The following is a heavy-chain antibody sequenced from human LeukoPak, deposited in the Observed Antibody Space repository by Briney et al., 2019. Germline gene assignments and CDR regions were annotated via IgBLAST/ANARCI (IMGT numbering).Heavy chain of an antibody. Sequence: SETLSLTCTVSGGSISSSSYYWGWIRQPPGKGLEWIGSIYYSGSTYYNPSFKSRVTISVDTSKNQFSLKLSSVTAADTAVYYCARHSLYVVYVRQRGKNWFDPWGQGTLVTVSS. D-gene: IGHD2-2*01. CDR2: IYYSGST. V-gene: IGHV4-39*01. J-gene: IGHJ5*02. CDR1: GGSISSSSYY. CDR3: ARHSLYVVYVRQRGKNWFDP.